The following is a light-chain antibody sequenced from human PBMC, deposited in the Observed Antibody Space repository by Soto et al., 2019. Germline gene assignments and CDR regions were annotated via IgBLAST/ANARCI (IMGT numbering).Light chain of an antibody. CDR2: GAS. CDR1: QSVRNN. Sequence: EIVITQSPATLSVSPGERVTLSCRASQSVRNNYLAWYQQKPGQAPRLLIYGASSRATGIPVRFSGSGSGTEFTLTISSLQSEDFAVYYCQQYNNWPLTFGQGTRLEIK. CDR3: QQYNNWPLT. J-gene: IGKJ5*01. V-gene: IGKV3-15*01.